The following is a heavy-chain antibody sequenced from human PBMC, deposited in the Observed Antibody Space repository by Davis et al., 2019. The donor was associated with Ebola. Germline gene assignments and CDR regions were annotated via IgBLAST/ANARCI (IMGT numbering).Heavy chain of an antibody. Sequence: AASVKVSCKASGYTFTSYGSIWVRQVPGQGLEWMGWISAYNGNTNYAQKLQGRVTMTTDTSTSTAFMELRSLRSDDTAVYYCAIECSTVTTVWFDPWGQGTLVTVSS. J-gene: IGHJ5*02. CDR1: GYTFTSYG. V-gene: IGHV1-18*04. CDR3: AIECSTVTTVWFDP. CDR2: ISAYNGNT. D-gene: IGHD4-11*01.